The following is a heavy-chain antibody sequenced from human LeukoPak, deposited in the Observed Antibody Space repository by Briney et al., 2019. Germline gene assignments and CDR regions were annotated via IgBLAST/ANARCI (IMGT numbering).Heavy chain of an antibody. J-gene: IGHJ4*02. Sequence: PGGSLRLSCAASGVTFSSYAMSWVRQAPGKGLEWVLAISGSGGSTYYADSVKGRFTISRDNSKNTLYLQMNSLRAEDTAVYYCAKDRLGIAVAGTVYWGQGTLVTVSS. CDR2: ISGSGGST. D-gene: IGHD6-19*01. CDR1: GVTFSSYA. V-gene: IGHV3-23*01. CDR3: AKDRLGIAVAGTVY.